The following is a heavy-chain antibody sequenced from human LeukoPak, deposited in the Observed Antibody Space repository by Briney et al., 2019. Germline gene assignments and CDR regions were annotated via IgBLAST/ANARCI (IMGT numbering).Heavy chain of an antibody. J-gene: IGHJ5*02. V-gene: IGHV3-20*04. CDR2: INWSGDDT. D-gene: IGHD1-26*01. CDR1: GFSFDDYG. Sequence: GGSRRLSCAASGFSFDDYGMSWVRQAPGEVLEWVSGINWSGDDTDYADSVKGRFTISRDNAKNSLYLQMNSLSAEDAALYYCARGVGWFHPWGQGTLVTVSS. CDR3: ARGVGWFHP.